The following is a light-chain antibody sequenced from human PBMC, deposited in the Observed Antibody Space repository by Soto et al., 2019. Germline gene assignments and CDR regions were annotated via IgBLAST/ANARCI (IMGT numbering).Light chain of an antibody. CDR1: QSVSSS. Sequence: EKVMTQSPATLSVSPGERATLSCRASQSVSSSLAWYQQKPGQAPRLLIYGASTRATGIPARFSGSGSGTEFTLTISSLQSEDFAIYYCQQYNNWSPLTFGGGTKVEIK. V-gene: IGKV3-15*01. CDR2: GAS. CDR3: QQYNNWSPLT. J-gene: IGKJ4*01.